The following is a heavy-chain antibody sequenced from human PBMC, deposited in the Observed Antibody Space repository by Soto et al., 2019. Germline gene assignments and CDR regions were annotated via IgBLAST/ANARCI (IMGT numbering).Heavy chain of an antibody. CDR1: GFTFSSYG. J-gene: IGHJ4*02. D-gene: IGHD6-13*01. CDR2: ISYDGSNK. Sequence: GGSLRLSCAASGFTFSSYGMHWVRQAPGKGLEWVAVISYDGSNKYYADSVKGRFTISRDNSKNTLYLQMNSLRAEDTAVYYCAKEHFAEQQLVPSGNDFDYWGQGTLVTVSS. CDR3: AKEHFAEQQLVPSGNDFDY. V-gene: IGHV3-30*18.